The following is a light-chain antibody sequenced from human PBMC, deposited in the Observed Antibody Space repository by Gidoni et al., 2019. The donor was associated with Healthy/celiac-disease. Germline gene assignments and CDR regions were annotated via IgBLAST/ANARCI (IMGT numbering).Light chain of an antibody. CDR3: QAWDSSTHVV. Sequence: SVSVSPGQTASITCSGDKLGDKYACWYQQKPGQSPVLVIYQDSKRPSGIPGRFSGSNSGNTATLTISGTQAMDEADYYCQAWDSSTHVVFGGGTKLTVL. J-gene: IGLJ2*01. CDR2: QDS. CDR1: KLGDKY. V-gene: IGLV3-1*01.